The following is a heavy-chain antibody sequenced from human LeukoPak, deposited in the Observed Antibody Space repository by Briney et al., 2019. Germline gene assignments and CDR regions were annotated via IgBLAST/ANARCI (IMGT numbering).Heavy chain of an antibody. D-gene: IGHD6-6*01. Sequence: ASETLSLTCTVSGGSISSYHWSWIRQSSGKGLEWIGYIYYSGSTNYNPSLKSRVTISLGTSKNQFSLKLISVTAADTAVYYCARAYGGYSSSPYNWLDPWGQGTLVTVSS. V-gene: IGHV4-59*01. CDR3: ARAYGGYSSSPYNWLDP. CDR2: IYYSGST. CDR1: GGSISSYH. J-gene: IGHJ5*02.